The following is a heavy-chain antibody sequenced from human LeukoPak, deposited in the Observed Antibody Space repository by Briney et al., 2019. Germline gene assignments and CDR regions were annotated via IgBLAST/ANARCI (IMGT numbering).Heavy chain of an antibody. D-gene: IGHD2-2*01. CDR1: GDSVSSNSVT. Sequence: SQTLSLTCAISGDSVSSNSVTWNWIRQSPSRGLEWLGRTYYRSTWYNDYAVSVRGRITVNPDTSKNQFSLHLNSVAPEDTAVYYCARRLTQYDCFDPWGQGTLVTVSS. J-gene: IGHJ5*02. CDR3: ARRLTQYDCFDP. V-gene: IGHV6-1*01. CDR2: TYYRSTWYN.